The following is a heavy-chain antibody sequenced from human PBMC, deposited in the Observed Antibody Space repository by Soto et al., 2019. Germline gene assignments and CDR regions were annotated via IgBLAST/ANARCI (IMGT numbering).Heavy chain of an antibody. Sequence: GESLKISCAASGFTFSSYAMHWVRQAPGKGLEWVAVISYDGSNKYYADSVKGRFTISRDNSKNTLYLQMNSLRAEDTAVYYCARDRGVSSGWYGVFDPWGQGTLVTVSS. CDR2: ISYDGSNK. CDR3: ARDRGVSSGWYGVFDP. CDR1: GFTFSSYA. V-gene: IGHV3-30-3*01. D-gene: IGHD6-19*01. J-gene: IGHJ5*02.